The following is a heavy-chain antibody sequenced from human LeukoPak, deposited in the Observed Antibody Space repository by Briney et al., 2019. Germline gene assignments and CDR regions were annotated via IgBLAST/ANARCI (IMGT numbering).Heavy chain of an antibody. CDR2: IIPIFGTA. V-gene: IGHV1-69*13. D-gene: IGHD5-18*01. Sequence: SVKVSCKASGGTFSSYAISWVRQAPGQGLEWMGGIIPIFGTANYAQKFQGRVTITADESTSTAYMELSSLRSEDTAVYYCALKGYSYGLTTYFDYWGQGTPVTVSS. J-gene: IGHJ4*02. CDR3: ALKGYSYGLTTYFDY. CDR1: GGTFSSYA.